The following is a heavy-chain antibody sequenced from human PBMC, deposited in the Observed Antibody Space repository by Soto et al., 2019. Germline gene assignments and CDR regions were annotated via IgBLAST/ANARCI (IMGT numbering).Heavy chain of an antibody. D-gene: IGHD1-26*01. CDR3: ATDGKGTIAY. V-gene: IGHV3-30*03. J-gene: IGHJ4*02. CDR2: ISYDGRNT. CDR1: GVIFSSYG. Sequence: SLRLSCAASGVIFSSYGMHWVRQAPGKGLEWVAVISYDGRNTYYADSVNGRFTISRDSSKNTLYLQMNSLRAEDTAVYHCATDGKGTIAYWGQGTLVTVSS.